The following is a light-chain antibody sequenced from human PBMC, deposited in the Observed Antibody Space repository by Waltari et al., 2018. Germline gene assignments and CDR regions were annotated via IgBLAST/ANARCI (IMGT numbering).Light chain of an antibody. J-gene: IGLJ3*02. V-gene: IGLV2-23*01. CDR3: CSYAGSYTWV. Sequence: QSALTQPASVSGSPGQSITNSCTGTSSDVGNYNLVSWYQQYPGKAPKVMIYDDNRRPSGVSDRFSGSKSGNTASLTISGVQAEDEADYYCCSYAGSYTWVFGGGTKLTVL. CDR2: DDN. CDR1: SSDVGNYNL.